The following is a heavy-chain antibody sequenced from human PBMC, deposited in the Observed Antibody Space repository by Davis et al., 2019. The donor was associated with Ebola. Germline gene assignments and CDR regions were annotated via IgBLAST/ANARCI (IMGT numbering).Heavy chain of an antibody. J-gene: IGHJ6*03. CDR3: ARGDGYNYRSYYYYYMDV. CDR2: IIPIFGTA. D-gene: IGHD5-24*01. CDR1: GGTFSSYA. Sequence: SVKVSCKASGGTFSSYAISWVRQAPGQGLEWMGGIIPIFGTANYAQKFQGRVTITADESTSTAYMELSSLRSEDTAVYYCARGDGYNYRSYYYYYMDVWGKGTTVTVSS. V-gene: IGHV1-69*13.